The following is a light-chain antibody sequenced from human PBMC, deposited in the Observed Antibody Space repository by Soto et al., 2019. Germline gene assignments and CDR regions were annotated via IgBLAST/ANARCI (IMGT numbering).Light chain of an antibody. CDR1: QSVSNSY. V-gene: IGKV3-20*01. Sequence: EIVLTQSPATLSLSPGERASLSCRASQSVSNSYLAWYQQNPGQAPRLLIFAASNRATGIPDRFSGSGSGTDFTLTISRLEPEDFAVYYCQQYSTSPRGFGQGTKLEIK. J-gene: IGKJ2*03. CDR2: AAS. CDR3: QQYSTSPRG.